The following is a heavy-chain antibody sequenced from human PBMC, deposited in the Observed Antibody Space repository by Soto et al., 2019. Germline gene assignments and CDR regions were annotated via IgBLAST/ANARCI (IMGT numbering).Heavy chain of an antibody. CDR3: AICSSTSCYLLDY. CDR2: INPNSGGT. Sequence: ASVKVSCKASGYTFTGYYMHWVRQAPGQGLEWMGWINPNSGGTNYAQKFQGWVTMTRDTSISTAYMELSRLRSDDTAVYYCAICSSTSCYLLDYWGQGTLVTVSS. J-gene: IGHJ4*02. V-gene: IGHV1-2*04. CDR1: GYTFTGYY. D-gene: IGHD2-2*01.